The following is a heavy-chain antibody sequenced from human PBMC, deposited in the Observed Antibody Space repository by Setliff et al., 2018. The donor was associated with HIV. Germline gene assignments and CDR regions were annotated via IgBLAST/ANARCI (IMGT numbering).Heavy chain of an antibody. CDR1: GGSFSGYY. J-gene: IGHJ3*02. V-gene: IGHV4-34*09. CDR2: INHSGST. D-gene: IGHD3-3*01. Sequence: PSETLSLTCTVYGGSFSGYYWSWIRQPPGKGLEWIGEINHSGSTNYNPSLKSRVTISVDTSKNQFSLKLSSVTAADTAMYFCARESRNDFWSGYYRTFDIWGQGTMVTVSS. CDR3: ARESRNDFWSGYYRTFDI.